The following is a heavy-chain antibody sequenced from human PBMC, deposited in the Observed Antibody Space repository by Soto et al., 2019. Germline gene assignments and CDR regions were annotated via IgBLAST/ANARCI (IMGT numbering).Heavy chain of an antibody. CDR3: ATATVTSFWFDS. J-gene: IGHJ5*01. Sequence: QVQLQQWGAGLLKPAQTLSLTCATYGESFSGHYWSWLRQPPGKGLEWIGEIHHSGTTNYNSSLKSRVSIELDTSKKQFSLRLTSVTVADTAVYFCATATVTSFWFDSWGQGTLVTVSS. CDR1: GESFSGHY. D-gene: IGHD2-21*02. CDR2: IHHSGTT. V-gene: IGHV4-34*01.